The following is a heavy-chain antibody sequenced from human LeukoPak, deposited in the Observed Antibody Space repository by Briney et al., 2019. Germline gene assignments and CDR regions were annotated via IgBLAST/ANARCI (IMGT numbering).Heavy chain of an antibody. CDR1: GYTFTGYY. D-gene: IGHD4-11*01. V-gene: IGHV1-2*02. Sequence: ASVKVSCKASGYTFTGYYMHWVRRAPGQGLEWMGWINPNSGGTNYAQKFQGRVTMTRDTSISTAYMELSRLRSGDTAVYYCARLRTRDDYSNYFDCGGQGTLVTVSS. J-gene: IGHJ4*02. CDR2: INPNSGGT. CDR3: ARLRTRDDYSNYFDC.